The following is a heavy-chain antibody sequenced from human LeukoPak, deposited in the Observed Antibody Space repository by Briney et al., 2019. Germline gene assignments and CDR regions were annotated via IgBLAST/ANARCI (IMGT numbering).Heavy chain of an antibody. CDR1: GFTFSNDG. Sequence: PGRSLRLSCAASGFTFSNDGMHWVRQAPGKGLEWVAGISHDGSEKYYADSVKGRFSVSRDNSKNKVYLQMKNLRGEDTAVYYCAKDLKGYDEHWGQGTLVTVSS. CDR3: AKDLKGYDEH. V-gene: IGHV3-30*18. D-gene: IGHD5-12*01. J-gene: IGHJ4*02. CDR2: ISHDGSEK.